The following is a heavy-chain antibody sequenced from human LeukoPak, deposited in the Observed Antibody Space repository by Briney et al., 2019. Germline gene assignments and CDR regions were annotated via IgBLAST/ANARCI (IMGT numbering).Heavy chain of an antibody. J-gene: IGHJ4*02. D-gene: IGHD3-10*01. CDR3: LKGLPPGGGVDY. Sequence: GGSLRLSCSASGCTFSTYAMHWVRQAPGKGLEYVSAISRNGGRTYYADSVKGRFTISRDNSKNTLYLQMRAEDTAMYYCLKGLPPGGGVDYWGQGTLVTVS. CDR1: GCTFSTYA. V-gene: IGHV3-64D*06. CDR2: ISRNGGRT.